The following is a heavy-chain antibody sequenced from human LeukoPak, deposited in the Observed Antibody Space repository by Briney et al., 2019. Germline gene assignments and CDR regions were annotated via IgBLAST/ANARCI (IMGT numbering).Heavy chain of an antibody. V-gene: IGHV4-59*08. CDR2: LYNSRTP. CDR1: GGSISGHY. J-gene: IGHJ4*02. Sequence: SETLSLTSTVSGGSISGHYWNCIPQPPGKGLQWIGSLYNSRTPNYNPSLKSRVTISLDTSKNPFCLRLTSVTSAEPPVYYCARQCAGFDLWGQGDLVTVSS. CDR3: ARQCAGFDL.